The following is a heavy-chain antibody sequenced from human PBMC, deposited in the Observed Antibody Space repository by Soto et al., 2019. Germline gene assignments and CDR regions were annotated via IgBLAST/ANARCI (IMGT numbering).Heavy chain of an antibody. Sequence: GGSLRLSCAASGFTFSSYAMSWVRQAPGKGLEWVSAISGSGGSTYYADSVEGRFTISRDNSKNTLYLQMNSLRAEDTAVYYCAKTQNSGSYRPDYYYGMDVWGQGTTVTVSS. CDR2: ISGSGGST. J-gene: IGHJ6*02. D-gene: IGHD1-26*01. V-gene: IGHV3-23*01. CDR3: AKTQNSGSYRPDYYYGMDV. CDR1: GFTFSSYA.